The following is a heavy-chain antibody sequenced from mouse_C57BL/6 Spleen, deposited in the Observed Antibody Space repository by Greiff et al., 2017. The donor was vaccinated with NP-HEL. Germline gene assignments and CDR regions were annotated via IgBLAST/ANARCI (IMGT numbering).Heavy chain of an antibody. CDR1: GYTFTSYW. Sequence: QVQLQQSGAELVRPGSSVKLSCKASGYTFTSYWMDWVKQRPGQGLEWIGNIYPSDSETHYNQKFKDKATLTVDKSSSTAYMQLSSLTSEDSAVYYCARGVGGRKTGTREFDYWGQGTTLTVSS. CDR2: IYPSDSET. V-gene: IGHV1-61*01. D-gene: IGHD4-1*01. CDR3: ARGVGGRKTGTREFDY. J-gene: IGHJ2*01.